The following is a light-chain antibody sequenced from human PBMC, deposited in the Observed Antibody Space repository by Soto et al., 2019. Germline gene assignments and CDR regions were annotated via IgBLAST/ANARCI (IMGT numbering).Light chain of an antibody. V-gene: IGLV1-47*01. CDR1: NSNMGRNY. CDR3: AVWDNSLNGVA. J-gene: IGLJ2*01. Sequence: QSVLTQTPSASRTPGQSVTISCSGSNSNMGRNYVYWYQQVPGTAPKLLMYRNDVRPSGVPDRFTGSKSGTSASLAISGLRSEDEADYYCAVWDNSLNGVAFGGGTKVTVL. CDR2: RND.